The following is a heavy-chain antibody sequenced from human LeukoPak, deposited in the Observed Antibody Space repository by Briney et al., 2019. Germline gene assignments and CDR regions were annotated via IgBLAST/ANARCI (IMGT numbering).Heavy chain of an antibody. CDR2: ISPKSGDT. V-gene: IGHV1-2*02. J-gene: IGHJ6*03. D-gene: IGHD3-22*01. CDR1: GYTFSGYY. Sequence: ASVKVSCKASGYTFSGYYMHWIRQAPGQGLEWMGWISPKSGDTKYAQKFRGRVTMTRDTSMSTAYMELERLSSDDTALYYCARGATLIQVIILPENYYYMDVWGKGTTVTVSS. CDR3: ARGATLIQVIILPENYYYMDV.